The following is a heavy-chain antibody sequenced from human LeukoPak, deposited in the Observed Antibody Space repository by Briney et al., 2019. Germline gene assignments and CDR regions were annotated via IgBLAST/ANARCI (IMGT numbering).Heavy chain of an antibody. J-gene: IGHJ4*02. V-gene: IGHV3-23*01. D-gene: IGHD2-15*01. Sequence: GGSLILSCAASGFTFNNCGMSWVRQAPGKGLDWVSTITTSGDNKYYADSVKGRFTISIDNSKNTLILQMSSLRADDSALYYCAKGATRGYYLALDFWGQGALVTVSS. CDR2: ITTSGDNK. CDR3: AKGATRGYYLALDF. CDR1: GFTFNNCG.